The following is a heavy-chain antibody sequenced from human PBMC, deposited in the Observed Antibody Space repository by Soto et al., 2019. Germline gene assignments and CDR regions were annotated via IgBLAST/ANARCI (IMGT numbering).Heavy chain of an antibody. CDR1: GYTFTGYF. D-gene: IGHD3-10*01. Sequence: ASVKVSCKASGYTFTGYFMHWVRPAPGQGLEGMGWINPYSGGADYAQSFQGRVTMTIDTHISTVYMALSRLRFNDTAVYYCARVIRGAYYNSPLDTWGQGTVVTVSS. J-gene: IGHJ4*03. CDR2: INPYSGGA. V-gene: IGHV1-2*02. CDR3: ARVIRGAYYNSPLDT.